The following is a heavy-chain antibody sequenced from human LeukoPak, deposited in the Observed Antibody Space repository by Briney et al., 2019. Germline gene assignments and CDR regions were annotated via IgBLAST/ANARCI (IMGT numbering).Heavy chain of an antibody. CDR2: ITVSGGSP. J-gene: IGHJ4*02. V-gene: IGHV3-23*01. D-gene: IGHD2-8*01. Sequence: SGGSLRLSCAASGFTFSSYAMNWVRQAPGKGLEWVTSITVSGGSPYYADSVKGRFTISRDNSNNTLYLQMNSLRAEDTAVYYCAKDSFLCSNGVCRYFGYWGQGTLVTVSS. CDR1: GFTFSSYA. CDR3: AKDSFLCSNGVCRYFGY.